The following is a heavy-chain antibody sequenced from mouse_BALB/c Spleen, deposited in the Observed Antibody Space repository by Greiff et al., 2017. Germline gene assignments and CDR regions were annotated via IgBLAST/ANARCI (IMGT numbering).Heavy chain of an antibody. CDR1: GYTFTSYW. CDR2: INPSNGRT. Sequence: VQLQQPGAELVKPGASVKLSCKASGYTFTSYWMHWVKQRPGQGLEWIGEINPSNGRTNYNEKFKSKATLTVDKSSSTAYMQLSSLTSEDSAVYYCARSPTVVTPYYAMDYWGQGTSVTVSS. J-gene: IGHJ4*01. CDR3: ARSPTVVTPYYAMDY. D-gene: IGHD1-1*01. V-gene: IGHV1S81*02.